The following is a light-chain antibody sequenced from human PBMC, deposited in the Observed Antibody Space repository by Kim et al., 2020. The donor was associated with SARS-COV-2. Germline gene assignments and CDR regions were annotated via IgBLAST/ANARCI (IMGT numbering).Light chain of an antibody. CDR3: QAWDSSTSYVV. V-gene: IGLV3-1*01. Sequence: PGQTASITCSGDKLGDKYACWYQQKPGQSPVLVIYQDSKRPSGIPERFSGSNSGNTATLTISGTQAMDEADYYCQAWDSSTSYVVFGGGTQLTVL. CDR1: KLGDKY. J-gene: IGLJ2*01. CDR2: QDS.